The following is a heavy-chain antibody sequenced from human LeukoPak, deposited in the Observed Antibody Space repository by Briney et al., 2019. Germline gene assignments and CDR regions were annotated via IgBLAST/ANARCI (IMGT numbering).Heavy chain of an antibody. CDR2: IYSGGST. CDR1: GFTVSSNY. CDR3: ARGGPGYCSSTSCYTDDAFDI. V-gene: IGHV3-66*01. Sequence: QTGRSLRLSCAASGFTVSSNYMSWVRQAPGKGLEWVSVIYSGGSTYYADSVKGRFTISRDNSKNTLYLQMNSLRAEDTAVYYCARGGPGYCSSTSCYTDDAFDIWGQGTMVTVSS. J-gene: IGHJ3*02. D-gene: IGHD2-2*01.